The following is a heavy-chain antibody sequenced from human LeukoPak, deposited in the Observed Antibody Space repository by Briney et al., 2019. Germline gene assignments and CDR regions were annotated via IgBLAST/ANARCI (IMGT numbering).Heavy chain of an antibody. D-gene: IGHD1-26*01. V-gene: IGHV3-7*03. CDR3: ATDPWVGNFDY. CDR2: INQDGSET. CDR1: GSTFSNYA. J-gene: IGHJ4*02. Sequence: GGSLRLSCEASGSTFSNYAMNWVRQAPGKGLEWVANINQDGSETFYVDSVKGRFSISRDNAKNSLYLQMNSLRAEDTAVYYCATDPWVGNFDYWGQGTLVTVSS.